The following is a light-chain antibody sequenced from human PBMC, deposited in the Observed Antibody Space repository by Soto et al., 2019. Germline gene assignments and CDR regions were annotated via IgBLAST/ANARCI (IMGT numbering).Light chain of an antibody. CDR2: EVS. CDR1: SSDVGGYNY. Sequence: QSVLTQPASVSGSPGQSITISCTGTSSDVGGYNYVSWYQQHPGKAPKLMIYEVSNRPSGVSNRFSGSKSGNTASLTISGLQAVDEADYYCSSYTSSSTPYVFGTGTKLTVL. V-gene: IGLV2-14*01. J-gene: IGLJ1*01. CDR3: SSYTSSSTPYV.